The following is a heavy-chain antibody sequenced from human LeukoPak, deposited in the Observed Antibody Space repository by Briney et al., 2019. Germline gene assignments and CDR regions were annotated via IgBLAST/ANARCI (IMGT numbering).Heavy chain of an antibody. V-gene: IGHV3-7*03. CDR1: GFTFSSSW. Sequence: GGSLRLSCVASGFTFSSSWMSWVRRAPGKGLEWVANIKQDGTEEYYVDSVRGRFSISKDNAKNSLYLQMNSLRAEDTAVYYCARDPCHGALDYWGQGALVAVSS. J-gene: IGHJ4*02. CDR2: IKQDGTEE. CDR3: ARDPCHGALDY. D-gene: IGHD2-2*01.